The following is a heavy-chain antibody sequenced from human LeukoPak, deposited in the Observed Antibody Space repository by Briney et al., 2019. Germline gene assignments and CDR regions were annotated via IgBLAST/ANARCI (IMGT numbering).Heavy chain of an antibody. Sequence: GGSLRLSCAASGFTFSSYSMNWVRQAPGKGLEWVSSISSSSSYIYYADSVEGRFTISRDNAKNSLYLQMNSLRAEDTAVYYCARVLGIAVAGADYWGQGTLVTVSS. V-gene: IGHV3-21*01. CDR1: GFTFSSYS. D-gene: IGHD6-19*01. J-gene: IGHJ4*02. CDR3: ARVLGIAVAGADY. CDR2: ISSSSSYI.